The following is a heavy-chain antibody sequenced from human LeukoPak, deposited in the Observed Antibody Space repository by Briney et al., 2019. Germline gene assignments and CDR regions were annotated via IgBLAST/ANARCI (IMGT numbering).Heavy chain of an antibody. J-gene: IGHJ2*01. D-gene: IGHD2-21*01. CDR2: IKQDGTEK. V-gene: IGHV3-7*01. CDR1: GFTFSTYW. CDR3: ASPSRVAADL. Sequence: PGGSLRLSCAASGFTFSTYWMTWVRQAPGKGLEWVANIKQDGTEKNYVDSVKGRFTISRDNAKNSLYLQMNSLRAEDTAVYYCASPSRVAADLWGRGTLVTVSS.